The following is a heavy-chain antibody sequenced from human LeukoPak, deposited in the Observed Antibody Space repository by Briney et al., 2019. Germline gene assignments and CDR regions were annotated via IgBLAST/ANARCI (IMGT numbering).Heavy chain of an antibody. CDR1: GGSISGYY. D-gene: IGHD3-3*01. V-gene: IGHV4-59*12. CDR2: IYYSGST. Sequence: SETLSLTCTVSGGSISGYYWSWIRQPPGKGLEWIGYIYYSGSTNYNPSLKSRVTISVDTSKNQFSLKLSSVTAADTAVYYCASTIFGVVAYAFDIWGQGTMVTVSS. J-gene: IGHJ3*02. CDR3: ASTIFGVVAYAFDI.